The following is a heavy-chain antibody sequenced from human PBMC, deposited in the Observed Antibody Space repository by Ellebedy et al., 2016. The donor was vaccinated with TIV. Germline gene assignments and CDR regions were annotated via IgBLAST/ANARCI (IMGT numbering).Heavy chain of an antibody. J-gene: IGHJ4*02. CDR2: ISSSSSYI. CDR3: AIDHLGTAIPYDY. CDR1: GFTFSSYS. V-gene: IGHV3-21*01. Sequence: GESLKISCAASGFTFSSYSMNWVRQAPGKGLEWVSPISSSSSYIYYADSVKGRFTISRDNAKNSLYLQMNSLRAEDTAVYYCAIDHLGTAIPYDYWGQGTLVTVSS. D-gene: IGHD2-21*02.